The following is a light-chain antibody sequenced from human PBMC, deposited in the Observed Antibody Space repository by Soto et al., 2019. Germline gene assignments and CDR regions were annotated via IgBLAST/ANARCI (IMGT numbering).Light chain of an antibody. J-gene: IGLJ1*01. V-gene: IGLV1-51*01. CDR3: GSWDSSMSAYV. Sequence: QSVLTQPPSVSAAPGHKFTISFSGSISNIVGNSVSWYQQLPGTAPKLLIYDDNKRPSGIPDRFSGSKSGTSATLAITGFQTGDEADYYCGSWDSSMSAYVFGTGTKVTVL. CDR1: ISNIVGNS. CDR2: DDN.